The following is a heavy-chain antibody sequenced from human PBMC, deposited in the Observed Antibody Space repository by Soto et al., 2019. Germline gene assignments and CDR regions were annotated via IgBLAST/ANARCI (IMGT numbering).Heavy chain of an antibody. D-gene: IGHD1-26*01. CDR2: INPNSGGT. Sequence: SLNGACKGAGHGLSVDYRGWRRQAPGQGLDWMGWINPNSGGTNYAQKFQGRVTMTRDTSISTAHMELSRLKSDDTAVYYCARDQWAAVPDGLRDYSAMAVWGNRTTVPVSS. CDR1: GHGLSVDY. CDR3: ARDQWAAVPDGLRDYSAMAV. J-gene: IGHJ6*01. V-gene: IGHV1-2*02.